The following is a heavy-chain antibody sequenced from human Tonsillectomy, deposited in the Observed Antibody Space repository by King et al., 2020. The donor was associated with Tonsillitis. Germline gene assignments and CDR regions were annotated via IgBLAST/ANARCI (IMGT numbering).Heavy chain of an antibody. D-gene: IGHD3-10*01. CDR1: GFTFSSYA. J-gene: IGHJ6*03. Sequence: DVQLVESGGGLVQPGGSLRLSCAASGFTFSSYAMSWVRQAPGKGLEWVSAISGSGGSTYYADSVKGRFTISRDNSKNTLYLQMNSLRAEDTAVYYCAKGVRHYYGSGSYYYYYYYMDVWGKGTTVTVSS. CDR2: ISGSGGST. CDR3: AKGVRHYYGSGSYYYYYYYMDV. V-gene: IGHV3-23*04.